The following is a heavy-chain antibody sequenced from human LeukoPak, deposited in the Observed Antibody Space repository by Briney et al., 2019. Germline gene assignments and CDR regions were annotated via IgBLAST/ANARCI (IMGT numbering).Heavy chain of an antibody. CDR3: ARSSGWYYGWFDP. CDR2: IYYSGST. V-gene: IGHV4-59*01. D-gene: IGHD6-19*01. CDR1: GGCISSYY. J-gene: IGHJ5*02. Sequence: TSETLSLTCTVSGGCISSYYWSWIRQPPGKGLEWIGYIYYSGSTNYNPSLKSRVTISVDTSKNQFSLKLSSVTAADTAVYYCARSSGWYYGWFDPWGQGTLVTVSS.